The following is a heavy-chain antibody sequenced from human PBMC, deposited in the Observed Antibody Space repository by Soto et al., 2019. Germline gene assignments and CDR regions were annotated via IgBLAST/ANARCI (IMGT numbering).Heavy chain of an antibody. CDR1: GFTFSSYS. CDR3: ARTLRASRAYYYYGMDV. Sequence: GALRLSCAASGFTFSSYSMNWVRQAPGKGLEWVSSISSSSSYIYYADSVKGRFTISRDNAKNSLYLQMNSLRAEDTAVYYCARTLRASRAYYYYGMDVWGQGTTVTVSS. V-gene: IGHV3-21*01. J-gene: IGHJ6*02. CDR2: ISSSSSYI.